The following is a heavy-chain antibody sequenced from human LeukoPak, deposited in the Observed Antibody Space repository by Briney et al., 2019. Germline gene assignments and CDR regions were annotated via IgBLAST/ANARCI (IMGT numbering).Heavy chain of an antibody. J-gene: IGHJ4*02. D-gene: IGHD3-10*01. CDR2: ISYDGSNK. V-gene: IGHV3-30-3*01. CDR1: AFTISSYA. CDR3: ARDPRIKARLPPDY. Sequence: PGRSLRLSCAASAFTISSYAMHWVRQAPGKGLEGAAVISYDGSNKYYADSVKGRFTISRDNSKNTLYLQMNSLRAEATAVYYCARDPRIKARLPPDYWGQGTLVTVSS.